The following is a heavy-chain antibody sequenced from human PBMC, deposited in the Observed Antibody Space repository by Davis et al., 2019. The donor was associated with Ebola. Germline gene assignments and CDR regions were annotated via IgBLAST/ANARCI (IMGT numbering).Heavy chain of an antibody. CDR2: IYYSGST. CDR1: GDSISTYY. CDR3: AGGHSGYVQFDY. D-gene: IGHD5-12*01. J-gene: IGHJ4*02. V-gene: IGHV4-59*01. Sequence: PSETLSLTCTVSGDSISTYYWSWIRQPPGKGLEWMGYIYYSGSTKYNPSLKSRVTISIDKSKNQFSLNMSSVTAADTAVYYCAGGHSGYVQFDYWGQGTLVTVSS.